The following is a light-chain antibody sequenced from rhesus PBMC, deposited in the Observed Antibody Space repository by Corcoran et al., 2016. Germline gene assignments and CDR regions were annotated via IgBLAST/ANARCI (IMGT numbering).Light chain of an antibody. J-gene: IGKJ3*01. CDR1: QNIYSN. CDR2: AAS. Sequence: DIQMTQSPSALSASVGDRVTISCRASQNIYSNLAWYQQKPGKAPKPLIYAASSLQTGIPSRFSGSGSGTDVTLTISSLQPEDSAAYYCQHYYDNPFTFGSGTKLDIK. CDR3: QHYYDNPFT. V-gene: IGKV1S12*01.